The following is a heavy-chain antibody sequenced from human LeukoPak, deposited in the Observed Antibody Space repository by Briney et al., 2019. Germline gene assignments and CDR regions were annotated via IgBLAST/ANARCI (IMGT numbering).Heavy chain of an antibody. D-gene: IGHD3-9*01. V-gene: IGHV6-1*01. J-gene: IGHJ4*02. CDR3: ARDVGTTGWHTFDY. Sequence: QTLSLTCAISGDSVSSNNGAWNWIRQSPSRGLEWLGRTYYRSKWYNDYAASLMSRITISPDTSKNQFSLQLYSVTPEDTAVYYCARDVGTTGWHTFDYWGQGTLVTVCS. CDR1: GDSVSSNNGA. CDR2: TYYRSKWYN.